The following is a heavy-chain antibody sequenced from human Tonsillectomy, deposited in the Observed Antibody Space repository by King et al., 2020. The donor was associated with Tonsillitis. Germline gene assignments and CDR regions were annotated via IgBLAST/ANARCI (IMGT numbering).Heavy chain of an antibody. CDR1: GYTLTELS. Sequence: QLVQSGAEVKKPGASVKVSCKVSGYTLTELSMHWGRQAPGKGVEWMGGFDPEDGETIYEQKFQGRGTMTEDTSTDTAYMELSSLRSDDTAVYYCATGTYWFDPWGQGTLVTVSS. J-gene: IGHJ5*02. CDR3: ATGTYWFDP. V-gene: IGHV1-24*01. CDR2: FDPEDGET.